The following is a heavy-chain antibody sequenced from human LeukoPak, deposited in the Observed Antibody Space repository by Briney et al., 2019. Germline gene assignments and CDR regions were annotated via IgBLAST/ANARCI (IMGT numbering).Heavy chain of an antibody. V-gene: IGHV3-23*01. Sequence: GGSLRLSCAASGFTFSTYAMGWVRQAPGEGLEWVSSIKGGGGDPFYADSVRGRFTISRDKSKNTLYLQLNSLRAEDTAVYFCAQGGHDFNPFYCWGQGPLVTVSS. J-gene: IGHJ4*02. CDR1: GFTFSTYA. D-gene: IGHD2-21*02. CDR2: IKGGGGDP. CDR3: AQGGHDFNPFYC.